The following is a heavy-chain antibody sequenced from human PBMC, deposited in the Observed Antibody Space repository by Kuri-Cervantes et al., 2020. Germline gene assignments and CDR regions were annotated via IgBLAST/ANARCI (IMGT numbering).Heavy chain of an antibody. D-gene: IGHD4-17*01. CDR3: ARPRTADYGDYAPSGGYYGMDV. Sequence: SQTLSLTCVVYGGSFSGYYWSWIRQPPGKGLEWIGEINHSGSTNYNPSLKSRVTISVDTSKNQFSLKLSSVTAADTAVYYCARPRTADYGDYAPSGGYYGMDVWGQGTTVTVSS. CDR2: INHSGST. V-gene: IGHV4-34*01. J-gene: IGHJ6*02. CDR1: GGSFSGYY.